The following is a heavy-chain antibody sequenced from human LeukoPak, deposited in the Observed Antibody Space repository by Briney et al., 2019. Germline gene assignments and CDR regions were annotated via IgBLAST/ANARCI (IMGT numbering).Heavy chain of an antibody. CDR3: ARGKGHSSGPGDFQH. CDR2: ISAYNGNT. V-gene: IGHV1-18*01. CDR1: GYTFTSYG. Sequence: ASVKVSRKASGYTFTSYGISWVRQAPGQGLEWMEWISAYNGNTNYAQTHQGRVTMTTDTSTSTANLDLRSLRSDDTAVYYCARGKGHSSGPGDFQHWGQGTLVTVCS. J-gene: IGHJ1*01. D-gene: IGHD3-22*01.